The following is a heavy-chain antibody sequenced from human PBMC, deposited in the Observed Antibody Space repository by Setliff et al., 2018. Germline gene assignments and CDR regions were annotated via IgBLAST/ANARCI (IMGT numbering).Heavy chain of an antibody. CDR3: ARRHIGVIIGYYFDY. Sequence: GGSLRLSCAASGLIFTSYSMNWVRRAPGKGLEWVSSISSSSAYIYYADSVKGRFTISRDNAKTSLYLQMNNLRAEDTAVYYCARRHIGVIIGYYFDYWGQGTLVTVSS. CDR1: GLIFTSYS. J-gene: IGHJ4*02. CDR2: ISSSSAYI. V-gene: IGHV3-21*04. D-gene: IGHD3-3*01.